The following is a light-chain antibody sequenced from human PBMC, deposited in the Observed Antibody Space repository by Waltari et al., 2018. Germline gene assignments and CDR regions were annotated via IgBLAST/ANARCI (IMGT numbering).Light chain of an antibody. CDR3: SSYAGSAYV. CDR2: DVT. CDR1: SSDVGGYNY. Sequence: QSALTQPPSPSGSPGQSVTISCTGTSSDVGGYNYVSWYQQYPGKAPKLMIYDVTERPSGVPDRFSGSKSGNTASLTVSGLQAEDEADYYCSSYAGSAYVFGTGTKVTVL. V-gene: IGLV2-8*01. J-gene: IGLJ1*01.